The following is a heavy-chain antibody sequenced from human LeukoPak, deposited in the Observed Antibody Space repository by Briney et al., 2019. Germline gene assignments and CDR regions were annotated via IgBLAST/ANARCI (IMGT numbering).Heavy chain of an antibody. CDR2: IIPIFGTA. J-gene: IGHJ4*02. V-gene: IGHV1-69*05. Sequence: SVKVSCKASGGTFSSYAISWVRQAPGQGLEWMGGIIPIFGTANYAQKFQGRVTISTDESTSTAYMELSSLRSEDTAVYYCASGGGERGPIDYWGQGTLVTVSS. D-gene: IGHD2-21*01. CDR3: ASGGGERGPIDY. CDR1: GGTFSSYA.